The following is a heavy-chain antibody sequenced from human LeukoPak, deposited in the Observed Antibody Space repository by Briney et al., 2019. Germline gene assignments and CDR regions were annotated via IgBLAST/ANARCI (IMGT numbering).Heavy chain of an antibody. D-gene: IGHD3-10*01. CDR3: ARDRRRITMVRGVIRNFDY. J-gene: IGHJ4*02. Sequence: SETLSLTCTVSSGSISTSNYYWGWVRQPPGKALEWIGNIFYSGSTYYSPSLKSRVTISLDTSRNQFSLKLNSVTAADTAVYYCARDRRRITMVRGVIRNFDYWGQGTLVTVSS. CDR2: IFYSGST. V-gene: IGHV4-39*07. CDR1: SGSISTSNYY.